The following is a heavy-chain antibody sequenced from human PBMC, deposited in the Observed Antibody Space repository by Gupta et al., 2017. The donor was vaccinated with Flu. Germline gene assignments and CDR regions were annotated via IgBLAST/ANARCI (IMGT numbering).Heavy chain of an antibody. CDR3: ARDGDGPPKYIDY. V-gene: IGHV3-33*01. Sequence: QVQLVESGGGVVQPGRSLRLSCAASGFTFSSYGMHWVRQAPGKGLEWVAVIWYDGSNKYYADSVKGRFTISRDNSKNTLYLQMNSLRAEDTAVYYCARDGDGPPKYIDYWGQGTLVTVSS. D-gene: IGHD5-24*01. J-gene: IGHJ4*02. CDR2: IWYDGSNK. CDR1: GFTFSSYG.